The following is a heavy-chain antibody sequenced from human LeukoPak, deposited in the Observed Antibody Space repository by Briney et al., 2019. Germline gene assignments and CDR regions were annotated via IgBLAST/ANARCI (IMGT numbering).Heavy chain of an antibody. D-gene: IGHD1-26*01. CDR3: ARDKVPDGRWEVDL. Sequence: GGSLRLSCAASGFTLSAYTMSWVRQPPGKGLERVSTIFSGGSTYYVDSVKGRFTISRDLSKNTVYLQINSLRAEDTAIYFCARDKVPDGRWEVDLWGQGTPVTVSS. CDR1: GFTLSAYT. J-gene: IGHJ5*02. CDR2: IFSGGST. V-gene: IGHV3-23*01.